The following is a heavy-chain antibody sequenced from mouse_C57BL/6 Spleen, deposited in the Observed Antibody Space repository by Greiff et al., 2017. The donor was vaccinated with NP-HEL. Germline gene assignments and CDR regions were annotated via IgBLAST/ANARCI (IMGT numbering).Heavy chain of an antibody. V-gene: IGHV1-64*01. Sequence: QVQLQQPGAELVKPGASVKLSCKASGYTFTSYWMHWVKQRPGQGLEWIGMIHPNSGSTNYNEKFKSKATLTVDKSSSTAYMQLSSLTSEDSAVXYCARADYYGSLDYWGQGTTLTVSS. J-gene: IGHJ2*01. CDR3: ARADYYGSLDY. CDR1: GYTFTSYW. CDR2: IHPNSGST. D-gene: IGHD1-1*01.